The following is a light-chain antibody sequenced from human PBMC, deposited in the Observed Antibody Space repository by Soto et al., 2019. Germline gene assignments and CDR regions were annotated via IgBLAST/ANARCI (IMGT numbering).Light chain of an antibody. Sequence: IVLRQSPGTLSLSPGERATLSCRASQSVSSSYLAWYQQKPGQAPRLLIYGASNRATGIPDRFSGSGSGTDFTLTISRLEPEDFAVYYCQQYGGSGTFGQGTKVDIK. CDR2: GAS. J-gene: IGKJ1*01. V-gene: IGKV3-20*01. CDR1: QSVSSSY. CDR3: QQYGGSGT.